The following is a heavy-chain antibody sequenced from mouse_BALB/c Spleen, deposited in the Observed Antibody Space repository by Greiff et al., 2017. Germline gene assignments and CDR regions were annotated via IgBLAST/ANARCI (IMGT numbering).Heavy chain of an antibody. J-gene: IGHJ3*01. CDR1: GYTFTDYD. V-gene: IGHV1-15*01. D-gene: IGHD2-2*01. CDR2: IDPETGGT. CDR3: SREGYYGYLFAY. Sequence: QVQLQQSGAELVRPGASVTLSCKASGYTFTDYDMHWVKQTPVHGLEWIGAIDPETGGTAYNQKFKGKATLTVDKSSSTAYMELRSLTSEDAAVYYCSREGYYGYLFAYWGQGTVVTVAA.